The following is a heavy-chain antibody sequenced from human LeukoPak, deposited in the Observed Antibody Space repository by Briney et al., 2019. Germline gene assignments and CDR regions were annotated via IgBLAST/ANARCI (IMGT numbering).Heavy chain of an antibody. J-gene: IGHJ4*02. CDR1: GFTFSSYS. D-gene: IGHD5-18*01. Sequence: GGSLRLSCAASGFTFSSYSMNWVRQAPGKGLEWVSSISSSSSYIYYADSVKGRFTISRDNAKNSLYLQMNSLRVEDTAVYYCARHLSGITGYTYGRGIDYWGQGTLVTVSS. CDR3: ARHLSGITGYTYGRGIDY. V-gene: IGHV3-21*01. CDR2: ISSSSSYI.